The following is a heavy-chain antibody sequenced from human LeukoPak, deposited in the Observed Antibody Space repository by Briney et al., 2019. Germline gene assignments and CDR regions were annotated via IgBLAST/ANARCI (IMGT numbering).Heavy chain of an antibody. CDR2: IKSDGST. Sequence: GGSLRLSCAAPGFTFSSYWMHWVRQAPGKGLVWVSRIKSDGSTRYADSVKGRFTVSRDNAKDTVSLQMNSLRAEDTGVYYCARAPSEIGGYYPEYFRHWGQGTLVIVSS. J-gene: IGHJ1*01. CDR1: GFTFSSYW. CDR3: ARAPSEIGGYYPEYFRH. D-gene: IGHD3-22*01. V-gene: IGHV3-74*01.